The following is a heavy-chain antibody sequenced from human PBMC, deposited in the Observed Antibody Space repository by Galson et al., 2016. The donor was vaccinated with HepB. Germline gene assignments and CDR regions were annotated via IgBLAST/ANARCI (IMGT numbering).Heavy chain of an antibody. CDR1: GEPINGDSYF. D-gene: IGHD6-19*01. J-gene: IGHJ4*02. V-gene: IGHV4-39*01. CDR3: GRPGSVSGWYYFDS. CDR2: MSYDGSS. Sequence: SETLSLTCTVSGEPINGDSYFWGWIRQPPGKGLEWIGSMSYDGSSYLNPSLKNRVTISVDTSKNQFSLKLTSVTAADTAVYYCGRPGSVSGWYYFDSWGQGTLVTVSS.